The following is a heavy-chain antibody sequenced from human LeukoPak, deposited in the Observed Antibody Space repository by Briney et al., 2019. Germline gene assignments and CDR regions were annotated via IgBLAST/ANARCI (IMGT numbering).Heavy chain of an antibody. Sequence: GGSLRLSCAASGSTFSDYYMSWIRQAPGKGLEWVSYISSSGSTIYYADSVKGRFTISRDNAKNSLYLQMNSLRAEDTAVYYCAREKYYYDSSGYQDYWGQGTLVTVSS. CDR2: ISSSGSTI. V-gene: IGHV3-11*04. CDR3: AREKYYYDSSGYQDY. J-gene: IGHJ4*02. CDR1: GSTFSDYY. D-gene: IGHD3-22*01.